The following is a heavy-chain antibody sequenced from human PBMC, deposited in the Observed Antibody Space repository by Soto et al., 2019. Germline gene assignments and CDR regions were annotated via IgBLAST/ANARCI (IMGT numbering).Heavy chain of an antibody. CDR3: ARAHGDAPYYYGMDV. CDR2: IIPIFGTA. Sequence: SVKVSCKASGGTFSSYAISWVRQAPGQGLGWMGGIIPIFGTANYAQKFQGRVTITADKSTSTAYMELSSLRSEDTAVYYCARAHGDAPYYYGMDVWGQGTTVTVSS. CDR1: GGTFSSYA. J-gene: IGHJ6*02. V-gene: IGHV1-69*06. D-gene: IGHD4-17*01.